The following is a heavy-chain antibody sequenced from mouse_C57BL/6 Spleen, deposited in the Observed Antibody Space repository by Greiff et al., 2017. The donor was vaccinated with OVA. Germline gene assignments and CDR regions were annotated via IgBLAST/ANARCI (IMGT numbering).Heavy chain of an antibody. D-gene: IGHD1-1*01. Sequence: QVQLQQSGAELVKPGASVKISCKASGYAFSSYWMNWVKQRPGKGLEWIGQIYPGDGDTNYNGKFKGKATLTADKSSSTAYMQLSSLTSEDSAVYYYARLYYGSSYDAMDYWGQGTSVTVSS. J-gene: IGHJ4*01. CDR2: IYPGDGDT. CDR1: GYAFSSYW. CDR3: ARLYYGSSYDAMDY. V-gene: IGHV1-80*01.